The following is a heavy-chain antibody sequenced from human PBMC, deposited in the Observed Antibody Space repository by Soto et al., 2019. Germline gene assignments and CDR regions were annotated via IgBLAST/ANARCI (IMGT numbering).Heavy chain of an antibody. Sequence: QVQLVQSGAEVKKPGASVKVSGKPSGYTLTIYDTNWFRQPLGQGLEWMEWMNPTSVNTGYAQKFQGRVTMTRNTSISTAYMELSSLRSEDTAVYYCARDPRGRFDPWGQGTLVTVSS. CDR3: ARDPRGRFDP. D-gene: IGHD3-10*01. J-gene: IGHJ5*02. CDR1: GYTLTIYD. V-gene: IGHV1-8*01. CDR2: MNPTSVNT.